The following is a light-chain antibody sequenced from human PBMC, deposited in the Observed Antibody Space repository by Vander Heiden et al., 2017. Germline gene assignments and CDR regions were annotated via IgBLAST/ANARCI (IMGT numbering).Light chain of an antibody. CDR1: QSISSY. V-gene: IGKV1-39*01. CDR2: AAS. Sequence: DIEITQSPSSLSASVGDRVTITCRASQSISSYLNWYQQKPGKAPKLLIYAASSLKSGVPSRFSGSGSGTDFTLTISSLQPEDFATYYCQQRDSTPWTFGQGTKVEIK. CDR3: QQRDSTPWT. J-gene: IGKJ1*01.